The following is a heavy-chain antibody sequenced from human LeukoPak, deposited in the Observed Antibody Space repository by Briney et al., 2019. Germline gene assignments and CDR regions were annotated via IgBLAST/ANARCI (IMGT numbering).Heavy chain of an antibody. CDR3: VRNLPGAGY. D-gene: IGHD3-9*01. Sequence: GGSLRLSCAASGFTFNNYWLSWVRQAPGKGLEWVANIKTDGSETYYVDAVKGRFTISRDNAKNSLYLQMNNLRVEDTAVYYCVRNLPGAGYWGQGTLAIVSS. J-gene: IGHJ4*02. CDR2: IKTDGSET. CDR1: GFTFNNYW. V-gene: IGHV3-7*01.